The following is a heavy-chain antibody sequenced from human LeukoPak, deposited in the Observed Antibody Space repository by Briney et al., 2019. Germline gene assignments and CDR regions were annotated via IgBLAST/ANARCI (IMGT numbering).Heavy chain of an antibody. CDR1: GYTFTGYY. V-gene: IGHV1-2*02. CDR3: ARYAVTTS. Sequence: ASVKVPCKASGYTFTGYYMHWVRQAPGQGLEWMGWINPNNGGTNYAQKFQGRVTMTRDTSISTAYMELSSLRSDDTAVYYCARYAVTTSWGQGTLVTVSS. J-gene: IGHJ5*02. CDR2: INPNNGGT. D-gene: IGHD4-17*01.